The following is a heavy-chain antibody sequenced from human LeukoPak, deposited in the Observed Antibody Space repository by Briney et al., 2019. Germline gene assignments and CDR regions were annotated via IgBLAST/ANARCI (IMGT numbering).Heavy chain of an antibody. CDR3: AKGGSYWDYYGMDV. J-gene: IGHJ6*02. CDR2: ISYDGSNK. D-gene: IGHD1-26*01. V-gene: IGHV3-30*18. CDR1: GFTFSSYG. Sequence: PGGSLRLSCAASGFTFSSYGMHWVRQAPGKGLEWVAVISYDGSNKYYADSVKGRFTISRDNSKNTLYLQMNSLRAEDTAVYYCAKGGSYWDYYGMDVWGQGTTVTVSS.